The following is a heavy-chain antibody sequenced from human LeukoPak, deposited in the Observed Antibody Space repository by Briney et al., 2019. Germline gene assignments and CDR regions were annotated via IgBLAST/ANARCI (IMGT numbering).Heavy chain of an antibody. V-gene: IGHV4-38-2*01. CDR2: IYHSGST. D-gene: IGHD2-15*01. Sequence: SETLSLTCAVSGYSISSGYYWGWSRQPPGKGLEWIGSIYHSGSTYYNPSLKSRVTISVDTSKNQFSLKLSSVTAADTAVYYCARGVVAMAYDAFDIWGQGTMVTVSS. CDR3: ARGVVAMAYDAFDI. J-gene: IGHJ3*02. CDR1: GYSISSGYY.